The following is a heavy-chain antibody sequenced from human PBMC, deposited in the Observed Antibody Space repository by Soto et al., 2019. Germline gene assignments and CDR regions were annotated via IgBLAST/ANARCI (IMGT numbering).Heavy chain of an antibody. CDR1: GFTFSSCA. CDR3: AKASASAWYLIDY. CDR2: ISYDGGRR. D-gene: IGHD6-19*01. J-gene: IGHJ4*02. Sequence: PGGSLRLSCAASGFTFSSCAVHWVRQAPGRGLEWVSVISYDGGRRYYADSVKGRFTISRDNSKNTLYVQMDSLRADDTAVYYCAKASASAWYLIDYLGQGTLVTVSS. V-gene: IGHV3-30*04.